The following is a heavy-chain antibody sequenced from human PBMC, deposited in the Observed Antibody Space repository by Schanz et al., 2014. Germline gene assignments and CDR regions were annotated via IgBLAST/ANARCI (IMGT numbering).Heavy chain of an antibody. CDR1: GGSISTYY. V-gene: IGHV4-4*07. Sequence: QVQLQESGPGLVKPSETLSLTCTVSGGSISTYYWSWIRQPAGKGLEWIGRIYTSGSTNYNPSLKRRVTMSVDTPKNQFPLRLSSVTAADTAVYYCARYTGAYFDYWGQGTLVTVSS. CDR2: IYTSGST. J-gene: IGHJ4*02. CDR3: ARYTGAYFDY. D-gene: IGHD1-26*01.